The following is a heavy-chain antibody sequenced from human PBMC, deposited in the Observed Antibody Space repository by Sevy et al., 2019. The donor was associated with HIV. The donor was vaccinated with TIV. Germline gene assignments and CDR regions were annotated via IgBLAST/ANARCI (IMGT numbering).Heavy chain of an antibody. D-gene: IGHD2-2*01. CDR1: GVSISGYY. Sequence: SETLSLTCTVSGVSISGYYWSWIRQSPGKGLEWIGYIYYSGMTKYNPSLKSRVTISDDTSKNQFSLKLNSVTAADTAVYYCARAAAEYYYGMDVWGQGTKVTVSS. J-gene: IGHJ6*02. CDR3: ARAAAEYYYGMDV. CDR2: IYYSGMT. V-gene: IGHV4-59*01.